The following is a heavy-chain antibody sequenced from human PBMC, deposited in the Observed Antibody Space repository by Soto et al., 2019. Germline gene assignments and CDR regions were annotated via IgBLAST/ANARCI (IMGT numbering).Heavy chain of an antibody. V-gene: IGHV3-33*01. D-gene: IGHD6-19*01. CDR2: IWYDGSNK. CDR1: GFTFSSYG. Sequence: PGGSLRLSCAASGFTFSSYGMHWVRQAPGKGLEWVAVIWYDGSNKYYADSVKGRFTISRDNSKNTLYLQMNSLRAEDTAVYYCARDYYSSGWYPYFDYWGQGTLVTVSS. CDR3: ARDYYSSGWYPYFDY. J-gene: IGHJ4*02.